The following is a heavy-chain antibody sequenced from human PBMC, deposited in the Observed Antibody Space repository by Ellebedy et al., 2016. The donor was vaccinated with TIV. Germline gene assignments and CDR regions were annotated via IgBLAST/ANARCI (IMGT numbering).Heavy chain of an antibody. V-gene: IGHV3-49*03. CDR3: ARDPGIAVGGLPNYFDY. CDR2: IRGKPFGGTT. D-gene: IGHD6-19*01. CDR1: AFKFGDCT. J-gene: IGHJ4*02. Sequence: GESLKISXTGSAFKFGDCTMTWIRQAPGRGLEWIGFIRGKPFGGTTEDAASVRGRFTISRDDSKNIAYLQMNSLKIEDTAVYYCARDPGIAVGGLPNYFDYWGRGTLVTVSS.